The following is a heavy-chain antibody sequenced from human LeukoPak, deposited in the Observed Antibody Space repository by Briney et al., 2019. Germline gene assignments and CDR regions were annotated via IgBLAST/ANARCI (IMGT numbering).Heavy chain of an antibody. CDR2: ISCDGRNQ. CDR1: GFTFSSYA. CDR3: ARVRYSGSYLGAFDI. D-gene: IGHD1-26*01. Sequence: GGSLRLSCAASGFTFSSYAMAWVRQAPGKGLEWVTLISCDGRNQYYGQSVKGRFTISRDNAKNSLYLQMNSLRAEDTAVYYCARVRYSGSYLGAFDIWGQGTMVTVSS. J-gene: IGHJ3*02. V-gene: IGHV3-30*03.